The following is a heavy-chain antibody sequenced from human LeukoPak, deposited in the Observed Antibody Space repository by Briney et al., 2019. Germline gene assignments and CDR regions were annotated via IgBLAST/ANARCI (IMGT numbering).Heavy chain of an antibody. CDR3: AREWGLHGDYSYWYFDL. V-gene: IGHV4-30-4*01. D-gene: IGHD4-17*01. Sequence: SQTLSLTCTVSGGSISSGDYYWSWIRQPPGKGLEWIGYIYYSGSTYYNPSLKSRVTISVDTSKNQFSLKLSSVTAVDTAVYYCAREWGLHGDYSYWYFDLWGRGTLVTVSS. CDR2: IYYSGST. CDR1: GGSISSGDYY. J-gene: IGHJ2*01.